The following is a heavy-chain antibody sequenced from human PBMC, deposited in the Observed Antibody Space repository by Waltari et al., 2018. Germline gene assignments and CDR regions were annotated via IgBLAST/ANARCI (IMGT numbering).Heavy chain of an antibody. CDR2: SSPSNGNT. CDR1: GYNCIIYG. V-gene: IGHV1-18*01. D-gene: IGHD6-19*01. CDR3: ARLPGYSSGWYDS. Sequence: QVQLVQSGPEVKKPGASVKVSCKASGYNCIIYGIDWVRQAPGQGREWMGWSSPSNGNTNDAPKFQGIVTMTTDTSTTTAYVELTSLGPDDTAVYFCARLPGYSSGWYDSWGQGTLVTVSS. J-gene: IGHJ5*01.